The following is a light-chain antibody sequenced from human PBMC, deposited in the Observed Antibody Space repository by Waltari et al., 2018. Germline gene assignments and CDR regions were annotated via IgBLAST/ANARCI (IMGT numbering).Light chain of an antibody. CDR2: EVS. CDR1: SIAIGPYNY. CDR3: SSYRSSNSVL. Sequence: QSALPQPASVSVPPGPSITISGPGPSIAIGPYNYPSRYQQHPGKAPKLMNYEVSNRPSGVSNRFSGSKSGNTASLTSSGLQAEDEADYYCSSYRSSNSVLFGGGTKLTVL. V-gene: IGLV2-14*01. J-gene: IGLJ2*01.